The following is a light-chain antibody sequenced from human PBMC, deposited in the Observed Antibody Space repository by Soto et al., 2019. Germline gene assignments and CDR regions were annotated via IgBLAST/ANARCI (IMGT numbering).Light chain of an antibody. Sequence: DIVMTQSPLSLAVTPGEPASISCRSSQSLLHSDGESYLDWYLQKPGQSPQLLIYLGLNRASGGTDRFSGSRSGTDFTLKISRVEAEDVGVYYCMQALQTPLTFGGGTKVES. CDR1: QSLLHSDGESY. CDR3: MQALQTPLT. V-gene: IGKV2-28*01. J-gene: IGKJ4*01. CDR2: LGL.